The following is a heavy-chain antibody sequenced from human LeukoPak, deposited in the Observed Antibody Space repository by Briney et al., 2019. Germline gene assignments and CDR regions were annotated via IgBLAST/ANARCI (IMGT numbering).Heavy chain of an antibody. CDR2: IYYSEST. CDR1: GGSISSYY. Sequence: KTSETLSLTCTVSGGSISSYYWSWIRQPPGKGLEWIGYIYYSESTNYNPSLKSRVTISVDTSKNQFSLKLSSVTAADTAVYYCARVSRGVDYWGQGTLVTVSS. D-gene: IGHD2-8*01. CDR3: ARVSRGVDY. J-gene: IGHJ4*02. V-gene: IGHV4-59*01.